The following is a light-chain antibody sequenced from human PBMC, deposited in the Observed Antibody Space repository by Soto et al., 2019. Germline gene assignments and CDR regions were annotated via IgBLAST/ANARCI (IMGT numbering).Light chain of an antibody. J-gene: IGKJ1*01. V-gene: IGKV1-39*01. CDR2: GAS. Sequence: DIQMTQSPPSLSASVGDRVTITCRTSQTITTYLNWYHQKPGKTPTLLIYGASILQTGITSRFSGSGSGTYFTLTIIILQPEDCATYYCQQSYSVPWTFGQGTKVESK. CDR3: QQSYSVPWT. CDR1: QTITTY.